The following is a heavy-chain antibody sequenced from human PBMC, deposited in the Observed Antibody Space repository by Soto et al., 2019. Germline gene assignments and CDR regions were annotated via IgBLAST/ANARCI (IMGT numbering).Heavy chain of an antibody. V-gene: IGHV3-48*01. D-gene: IGHD2-2*01. Sequence: EVQLVESGGGLVQPGGSLRLSCAASGFTFNTYSMDWVRQAPGKGLEWVSYINDKSGNIHYADSVKGRFTISRDNDKNSLYLDMNSLRAEDTAVYYCERDMGSSSWHSFDYWGQGILVTVSS. CDR2: INDKSGNI. CDR1: GFTFNTYS. CDR3: ERDMGSSSWHSFDY. J-gene: IGHJ4*02.